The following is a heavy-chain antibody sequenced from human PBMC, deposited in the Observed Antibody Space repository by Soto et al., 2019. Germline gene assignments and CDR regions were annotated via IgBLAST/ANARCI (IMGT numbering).Heavy chain of an antibody. CDR3: GRQENVNC. J-gene: IGHJ4*02. CDR2: ISADGTSA. V-gene: IGHV3-23*01. Sequence: EVHLLESGGGLVQPGESLRLSCAASGFTFSTYVMTWVRQAPGKGLEWVSTISADGTSAFYAASVQGRFTISRDNSRNTLYLQMNSLRAEDTAHYYCGRQENVNCWGQGALVTVSS. CDR1: GFTFSTYV. D-gene: IGHD3-16*01.